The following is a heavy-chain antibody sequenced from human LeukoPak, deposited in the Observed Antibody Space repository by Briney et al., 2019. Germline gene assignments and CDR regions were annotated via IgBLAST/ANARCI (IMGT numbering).Heavy chain of an antibody. CDR2: ISAYNGNT. D-gene: IGHD3-10*01. CDR3: ARGLDYYGSGSYYTWFDP. J-gene: IGHJ5*02. Sequence: ASVKVSCKASGYTFTSYGISWVRQAPGQGLEWMGWISAYNGNTNYAQKLQGRVTMTTDTSTSTAYMELRSLRSDDTAVYYCARGLDYYGSGSYYTWFDPWGQGTLVTVSS. V-gene: IGHV1-18*01. CDR1: GYTFTSYG.